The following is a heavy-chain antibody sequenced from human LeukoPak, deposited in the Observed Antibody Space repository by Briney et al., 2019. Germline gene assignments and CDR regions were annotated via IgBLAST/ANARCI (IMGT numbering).Heavy chain of an antibody. CDR1: GFTFSSYA. CDR2: TSYDGSNK. D-gene: IGHD6-19*01. J-gene: IGHJ4*02. CDR3: ARDFETVAGTRYFDY. V-gene: IGHV3-30-3*01. Sequence: GRSLRLSCAASGFTFSSYAMHWVRQAPGKWLEWVAVTSYDGSNKYYADSVKGRFTISRDNSKNTLYLQMNSLRAEDTAVYYCARDFETVAGTRYFDYWGQGTLVTVSS.